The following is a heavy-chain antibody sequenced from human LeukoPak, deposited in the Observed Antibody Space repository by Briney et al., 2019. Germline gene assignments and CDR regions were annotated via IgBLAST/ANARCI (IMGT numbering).Heavy chain of an antibody. J-gene: IGHJ4*02. D-gene: IGHD3-16*01. CDR3: ERAMCNGHDYCVNY. Sequence: GGSLRLPCTAPGSTFRPSWMSGAGQAPGKGLEWVANINHDGSDKYYVDSVKGRFTISRDNAKNSLYLRMNRLRAGDTVAAFGERAMCNGHDYCVNYCGQGTLVTVSS. V-gene: IGHV3-7*02. CDR2: INHDGSDK. CDR1: GSTFRPSW.